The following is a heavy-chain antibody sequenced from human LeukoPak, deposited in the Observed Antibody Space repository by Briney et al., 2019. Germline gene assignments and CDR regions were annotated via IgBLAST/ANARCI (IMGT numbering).Heavy chain of an antibody. CDR2: IYHSGST. J-gene: IGHJ6*03. CDR1: GYSISSGYY. D-gene: IGHD2-15*01. V-gene: IGHV4-38-2*02. CDR3: ARDEVVVAATGYYYYMDV. Sequence: SETLSLTCTVSGYSISSGYYWGWIRQPPGKGLEWIGSIYHSGSTYYNPSLKSRVTISVDTSKNQFSLKLSSVTAADTAVYYCARDEVVVAATGYYYYMDVWGKGTTVTVSS.